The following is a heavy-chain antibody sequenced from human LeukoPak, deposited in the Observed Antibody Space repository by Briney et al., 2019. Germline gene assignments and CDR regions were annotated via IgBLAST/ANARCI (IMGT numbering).Heavy chain of an antibody. CDR3: ARVSNYCSGGSCYGEYFQH. V-gene: IGHV1-69*04. CDR1: GGTFSSYA. J-gene: IGHJ1*01. D-gene: IGHD2-15*01. Sequence: SVKVSCKASGGTFSSYAISWVRQSPGQGLEWMGRIIPILGIANYAQKFQGRVTITADKSTSTAYMELSSLRPEDTAVYYCARVSNYCSGGSCYGEYFQHWGQGTLVTVSS. CDR2: IIPILGIA.